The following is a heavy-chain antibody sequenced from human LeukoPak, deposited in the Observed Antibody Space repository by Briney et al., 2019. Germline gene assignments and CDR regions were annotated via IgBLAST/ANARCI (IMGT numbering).Heavy chain of an antibody. J-gene: IGHJ4*02. V-gene: IGHV3-48*01. Sequence: GGSLRLSCAASGFTFSSYSMNWVRQAPGKGLEWVSYISSSSSTIYYADSVKGRFTISRDNAKNSLYLQMNSLRAEDTAVYYCARELIIGYCSGGSCPASNYWGQGTLVTVSS. CDR3: ARELIIGYCSGGSCPASNY. CDR1: GFTFSSYS. CDR2: ISSSSSTI. D-gene: IGHD2-15*01.